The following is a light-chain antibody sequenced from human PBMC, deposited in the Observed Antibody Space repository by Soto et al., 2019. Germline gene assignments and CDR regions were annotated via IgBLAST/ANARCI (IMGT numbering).Light chain of an antibody. Sequence: QSALTQPRSVSGSPGQSVIISCTGTSSDVGGYNYVSWYQQHPGKAPKLMIYDVSKRPSGVPDRFSGSKSGNTASLTVSALQAEDEADYYCCSYAGSYTLVFGGGTKVTVL. CDR2: DVS. CDR3: CSYAGSYTLV. V-gene: IGLV2-11*01. J-gene: IGLJ2*01. CDR1: SSDVGGYNY.